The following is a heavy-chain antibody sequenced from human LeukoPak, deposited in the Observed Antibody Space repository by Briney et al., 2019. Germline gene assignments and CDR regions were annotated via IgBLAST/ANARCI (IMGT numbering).Heavy chain of an antibody. J-gene: IGHJ4*02. Sequence: GSLRLSCEGSGFTFSSDSMGWVRQAPGKGLEWVSSISGRSVFISYSDSVKGRFTISRDSAKNTLYLQMNSLRAEDTAVYYCARGGVDYWGQGTLVTVSS. CDR2: ISGRSVFI. D-gene: IGHD3-16*01. CDR1: GFTFSSDS. V-gene: IGHV3-21*01. CDR3: ARGGVDY.